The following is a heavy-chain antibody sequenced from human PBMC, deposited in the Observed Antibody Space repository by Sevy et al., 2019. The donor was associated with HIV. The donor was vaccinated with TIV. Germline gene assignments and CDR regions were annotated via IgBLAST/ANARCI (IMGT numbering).Heavy chain of an antibody. Sequence: GGSLRLSCAASGFIVTSHYMAWVRQAPGKGLEWVSSIYTGGGTYYADSVKGRFTISRDNSKNTLYLQMYSLSAEDTAFYYCARVPRYDEPYYFDYWGQGALVTVSS. D-gene: IGHD3-3*01. J-gene: IGHJ4*02. CDR2: IYTGGGT. V-gene: IGHV3-53*01. CDR3: ARVPRYDEPYYFDY. CDR1: GFIVTSHY.